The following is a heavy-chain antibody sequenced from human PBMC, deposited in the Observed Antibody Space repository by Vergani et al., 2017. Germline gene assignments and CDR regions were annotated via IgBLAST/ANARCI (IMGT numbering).Heavy chain of an antibody. CDR3: ARTIIAAAGEYFDL. V-gene: IGHV4-59*01. D-gene: IGHD6-13*01. CDR2: IYYSGST. J-gene: IGHJ2*01. Sequence: QVQLQESGPGLVKPSETLSLTCTVSGGSISSYYWSWIRQPPGKGLEWIGYIYYSGSTNYNPYLKSRVTISVDTSKNQFSLKLSSVTAADTAVYYCARTIIAAAGEYFDLWGRGTLVTVSS. CDR1: GGSISSYY.